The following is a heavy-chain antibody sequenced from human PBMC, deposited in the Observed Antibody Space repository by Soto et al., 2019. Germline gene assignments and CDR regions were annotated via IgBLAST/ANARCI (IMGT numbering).Heavy chain of an antibody. CDR1: GFTFSSYA. Sequence: VGSLRLSCAASGFTFSSYAMSWVRQAPGKGLEWVSTISGTGGSTYYPDSVKGRFTISRDNSKNTVYLQMNSLRAEDAAVYYCAKEMTSGYYLFDYWGQGTLVTVS. J-gene: IGHJ4*02. CDR2: ISGTGGST. D-gene: IGHD3-22*01. CDR3: AKEMTSGYYLFDY. V-gene: IGHV3-23*01.